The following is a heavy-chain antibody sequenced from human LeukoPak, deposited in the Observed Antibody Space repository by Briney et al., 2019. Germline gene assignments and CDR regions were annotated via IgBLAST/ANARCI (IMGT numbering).Heavy chain of an antibody. J-gene: IGHJ4*02. CDR1: GGTFSSYA. D-gene: IGHD5-12*01. CDR3: AREEWNLQYSGYDWTYYFDY. CDR2: IIPIFGTA. Sequence: SVNVSCKASGGTFSSYAISWVRQAPGQGLEWMGGIIPIFGTANYAQKFQGRVTITADKSTGTAYMELSSLRSEDTAVYYCAREEWNLQYSGYDWTYYFDYWGQGTLVTVSS. V-gene: IGHV1-69*06.